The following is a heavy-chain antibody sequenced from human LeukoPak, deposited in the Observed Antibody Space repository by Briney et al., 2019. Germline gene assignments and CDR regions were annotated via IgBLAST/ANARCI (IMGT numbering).Heavy chain of an antibody. CDR1: GFTFSSYA. J-gene: IGHJ4*02. D-gene: IGHD1-26*01. CDR3: ARDRVGATDYFDY. CDR2: ISYDGSNK. Sequence: PGGSLRLSCAASGFTFSSYAMHWVRQAPGKGLEWVAVISYDGSNKYYADSVKGRFTISRDNSKNTLYLQMNSLGAEDTAVYYCARDRVGATDYFDYWGQRTLVTVSS. V-gene: IGHV3-30-3*01.